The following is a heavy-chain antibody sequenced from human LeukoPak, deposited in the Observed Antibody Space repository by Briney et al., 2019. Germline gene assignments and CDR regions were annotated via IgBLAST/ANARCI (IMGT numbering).Heavy chain of an antibody. D-gene: IGHD5-12*01. CDR3: ARRTGGYDPIDY. Sequence: GESLKISCKGSGYRFTNNWIGWVRQMPGKGLEWMGIIYPGDSDTRYSPSFQGQVTISADKSISTASLQWSSLKASHTAMYYCARRTGGYDPIDYWGQGTLVTVSS. J-gene: IGHJ4*02. CDR2: IYPGDSDT. CDR1: GYRFTNNW. V-gene: IGHV5-51*01.